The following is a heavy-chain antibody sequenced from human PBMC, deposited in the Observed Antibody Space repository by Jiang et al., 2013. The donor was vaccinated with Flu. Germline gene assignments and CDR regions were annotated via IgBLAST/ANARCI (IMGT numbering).Heavy chain of an antibody. J-gene: IGHJ4*02. CDR3: ARGPGEGFDY. Sequence: PGKGLEWMGIIYPGDSDTRYSPSFQGQVTISADKSVSTAYLQWSSLKASDTAMYYCARGPGEGFDYWGQGTLVTVSS. D-gene: IGHD2-21*01. V-gene: IGHV5-51*01. CDR2: IYPGDSDT.